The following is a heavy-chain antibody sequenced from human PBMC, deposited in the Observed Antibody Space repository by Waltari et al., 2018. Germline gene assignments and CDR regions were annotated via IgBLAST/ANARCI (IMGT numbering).Heavy chain of an antibody. Sequence: QVQLVESGGGVVQPGRSLRLSCAASGFTFSNYAMHWIRQAPGEGLGWVAVISYDGSNKSYVDSVKGRFTISRDNSKNTLYLQMNSLRAEDTAVYYCAKSPAVSTILDYWGQGSLVTVSS. D-gene: IGHD5-12*01. CDR1: GFTFSNYA. CDR2: ISYDGSNK. V-gene: IGHV3-30*18. J-gene: IGHJ4*02. CDR3: AKSPAVSTILDY.